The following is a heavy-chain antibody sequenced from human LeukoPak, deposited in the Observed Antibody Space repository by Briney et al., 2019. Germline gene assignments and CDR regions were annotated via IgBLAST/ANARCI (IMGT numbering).Heavy chain of an antibody. J-gene: IGHJ3*02. V-gene: IGHV5-51*01. CDR2: IYPGDSDT. CDR3: ASNYDSSGYPDAFDI. D-gene: IGHD3-22*01. CDR1: GYSFTSYW. Sequence: GESLKIYCKGSGYSFTSYWIGWVRQMPGKGLEWMGIIYPGDSDTRYSPSLQGQVTISADRSISTAYLQWSSLKASDTAMYYCASNYDSSGYPDAFDIWGQGTMVTVSS.